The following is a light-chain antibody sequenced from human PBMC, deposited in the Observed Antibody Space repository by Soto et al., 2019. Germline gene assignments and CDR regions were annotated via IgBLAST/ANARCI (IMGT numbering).Light chain of an antibody. CDR2: AAS. Sequence: DIQMTQSPSSVSASVGDRVTITCRASQGIGSWLVWYQQKPGKAPKFLIYAASNLQSGVPSRFSGSGSRTDFPLTISSLQPEDFATYYCQQTNSFPLTFGGGTKVEIK. CDR3: QQTNSFPLT. V-gene: IGKV1-12*01. CDR1: QGIGSW. J-gene: IGKJ4*01.